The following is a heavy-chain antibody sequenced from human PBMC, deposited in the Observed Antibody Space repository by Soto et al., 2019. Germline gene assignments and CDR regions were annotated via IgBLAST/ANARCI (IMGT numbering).Heavy chain of an antibody. J-gene: IGHJ3*02. CDR2: ISSSSSYI. Sequence: EVQLVESGGGLVKPGGSLRLSCAASGFTFSSYSMNWVRQAPGKGLEWVSSISSSSSYIYDADSVKGRFTISRDNAKNSLYLQMNSLRAEDRAVYSCERGGIAAWDAFDIWGQGTMVTVSS. D-gene: IGHD6-13*01. CDR3: ERGGIAAWDAFDI. CDR1: GFTFSSYS. V-gene: IGHV3-21*01.